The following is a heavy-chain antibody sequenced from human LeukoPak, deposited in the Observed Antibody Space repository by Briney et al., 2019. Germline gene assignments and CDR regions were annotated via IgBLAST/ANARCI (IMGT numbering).Heavy chain of an antibody. CDR1: GYTFTSYG. CDR3: ARAQGFGEFLGWFDP. D-gene: IGHD3-10*01. CDR2: ISAYNGNT. Sequence: GASVKVSCKASGYTFTSYGISWVRQAPGQGLEWMGWISAYNGNTNYAQKLQGRVTMTTDTSTSTAYMELRSLRSDDTAVYYCARAQGFGEFLGWFDPWGQGTLVTVSS. J-gene: IGHJ5*02. V-gene: IGHV1-18*01.